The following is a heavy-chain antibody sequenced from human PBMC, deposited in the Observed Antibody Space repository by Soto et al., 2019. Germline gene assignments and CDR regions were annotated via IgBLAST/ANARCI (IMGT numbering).Heavy chain of an antibody. CDR1: GFTFNNYA. D-gene: IGHD4-17*01. CDR3: ATDAIVGRGYGDFYYDS. V-gene: IGHV3-23*01. J-gene: IGHJ4*02. Sequence: EVQLLESGGGLVQPGWSLRLSCAASGFTFNNYAMGWVRQAPGKGLEWVSTISGSGYSTYYVDSVKGRFTISRDNSEDTLFLHMNSLRAEDTALYYCATDAIVGRGYGDFYYDSWGQGTLVTVSS. CDR2: ISGSGYST.